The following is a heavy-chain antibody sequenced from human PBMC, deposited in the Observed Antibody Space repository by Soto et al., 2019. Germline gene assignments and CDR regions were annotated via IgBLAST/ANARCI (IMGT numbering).Heavy chain of an antibody. D-gene: IGHD3-16*01. CDR2: IYWDNDK. CDR1: GFSLNTYGVG. V-gene: IGHV2-5*02. J-gene: IGHJ4*02. Sequence: QITLKESGPTLVKPTQTLTLTCTVSGFSLNTYGVGVGWIRQPPGKALEWLALIYWDNDKRYSPSLKSRLTITKDTLKNQVVLTMTNMDPVDAGTYYCASALGSWGAYYYDYWGQGTLLTVSS. CDR3: ASALGSWGAYYYDY.